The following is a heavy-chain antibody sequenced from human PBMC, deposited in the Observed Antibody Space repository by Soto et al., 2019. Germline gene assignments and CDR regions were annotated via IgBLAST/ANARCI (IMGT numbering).Heavy chain of an antibody. CDR3: AKDIAAAATSYGMDV. V-gene: IGHV3-30*18. J-gene: IGHJ6*02. CDR2: ISYDGSNK. Sequence: GGSLRLSCAASGFTFSSYGMHWVRQAPGKGLEWVAVISYDGSNKYYADSVKGRFTISRDNSKNTLYLQMNSLRAEDTAVYYCAKDIAAAATSYGMDVWGQGTTVTASS. D-gene: IGHD6-13*01. CDR1: GFTFSSYG.